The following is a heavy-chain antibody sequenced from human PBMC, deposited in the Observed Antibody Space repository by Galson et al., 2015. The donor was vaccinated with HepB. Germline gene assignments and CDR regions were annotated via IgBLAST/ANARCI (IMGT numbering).Heavy chain of an antibody. Sequence: SLRLSCAASGFTFSSYAMSWVRQAPGKGLEWVSGISGSGDTTYYADSVRGRFTISRDNSKNTLYLQMNSLRAEDTAVYYCAKTATGYYHFDYWGQGTLVTVSS. CDR3: AKTATGYYHFDY. CDR2: ISGSGDTT. J-gene: IGHJ4*02. D-gene: IGHD3-9*01. V-gene: IGHV3-23*01. CDR1: GFTFSSYA.